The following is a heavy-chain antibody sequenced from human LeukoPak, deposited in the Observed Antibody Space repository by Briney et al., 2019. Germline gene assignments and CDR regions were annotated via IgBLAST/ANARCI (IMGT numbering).Heavy chain of an antibody. CDR2: IKTDGSEK. Sequence: GGSLRLSCVASGFTFSDHWINWFRQVPGKGLEWVATIKTDGSEKYYVDSVKVRFTISRDNAKNSVYLQINSLRAEDTAVYYCVRDRIVVVTATFDNWGQGTLVTVSS. CDR3: VRDRIVVVTATFDN. D-gene: IGHD2-21*02. J-gene: IGHJ4*02. CDR1: GFTFSDHW. V-gene: IGHV3-7*01.